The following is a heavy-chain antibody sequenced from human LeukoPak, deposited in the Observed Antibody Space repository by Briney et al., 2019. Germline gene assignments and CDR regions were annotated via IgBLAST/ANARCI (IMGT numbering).Heavy chain of an antibody. CDR1: GGTFSSYA. J-gene: IGHJ4*02. D-gene: IGHD2-21*02. CDR2: IIPIFGTA. Sequence: SVKVSCKASGGTFSSYAISWVRQAPGQGLEWMGRIIPIFGTANYAQKFQGRVMITADKSTSTAYMELSSLRSEDTAVYYCAREGSYCVGGDCYSFDFWGQGTLVTVSS. CDR3: AREGSYCVGGDCYSFDF. V-gene: IGHV1-69*06.